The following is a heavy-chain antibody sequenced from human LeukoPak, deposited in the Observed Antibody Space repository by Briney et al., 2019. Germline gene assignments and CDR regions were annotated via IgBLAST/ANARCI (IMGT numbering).Heavy chain of an antibody. D-gene: IGHD3-3*01. CDR3: ARHSVTIFGVVKRDYMDV. J-gene: IGHJ6*03. Sequence: PSETLSLTCAVYGGSFSGYYWSWIRQPPGKGLEWIGEINHSGSTNYNPSLKSRVTISVDTSKNQFSLKLSSVTAADTAVYYCARHSVTIFGVVKRDYMDVWGKGTTVTVSS. CDR1: GGSFSGYY. CDR2: INHSGST. V-gene: IGHV4-34*01.